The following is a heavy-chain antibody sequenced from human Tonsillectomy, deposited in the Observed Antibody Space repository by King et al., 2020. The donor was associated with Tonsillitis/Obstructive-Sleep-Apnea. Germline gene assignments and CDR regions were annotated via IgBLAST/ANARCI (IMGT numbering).Heavy chain of an antibody. Sequence: VQLVESGGGLVQPGGSLRLSCSVSGFTFSGYAMSWVRQAPGKGLEWVSGITVSGGTTYYADSVKGRFTISRDNSKNTLFLQMNSLRAEDTAIYYCAKEAQVVDITHFDSWGQGNLVTVSS. CDR1: GFTFSGYA. V-gene: IGHV3-23*04. J-gene: IGHJ4*02. CDR3: AKEAQVVDITHFDS. D-gene: IGHD3-22*01. CDR2: ITVSGGTT.